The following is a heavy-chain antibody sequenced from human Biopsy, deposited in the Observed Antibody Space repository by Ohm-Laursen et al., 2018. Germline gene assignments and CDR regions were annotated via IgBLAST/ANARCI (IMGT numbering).Heavy chain of an antibody. D-gene: IGHD3-9*01. Sequence: SLRLSCAAPGFAFSYYGLHWVRQAPGKGLQWVAVMWSDGINKNYADSVKGRFTVSRDSSNNVLYLQMSSLRDEDSAVYYCARDDDTTGHYMILNHWGQGTLVTVSS. J-gene: IGHJ5*02. CDR1: GFAFSYYG. V-gene: IGHV3-33*01. CDR2: MWSDGINK. CDR3: ARDDDTTGHYMILNH.